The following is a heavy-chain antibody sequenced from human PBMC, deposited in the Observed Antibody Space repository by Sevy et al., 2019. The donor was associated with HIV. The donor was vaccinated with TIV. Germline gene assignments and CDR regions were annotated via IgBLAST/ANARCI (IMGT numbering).Heavy chain of an antibody. V-gene: IGHV3-48*01. Sequence: GGSLRLSCAASGFTFSSYSMNWVRQAPGKGLEWLSYIDSNGSNRYYAESVKGRLTISRDNSKKSLYLQMNSLRGEDTAVYYCAREGGYTDQGMDVWGQGTTVTVSS. CDR2: IDSNGSNR. CDR3: AREGGYTDQGMDV. D-gene: IGHD5-12*01. CDR1: GFTFSSYS. J-gene: IGHJ6*02.